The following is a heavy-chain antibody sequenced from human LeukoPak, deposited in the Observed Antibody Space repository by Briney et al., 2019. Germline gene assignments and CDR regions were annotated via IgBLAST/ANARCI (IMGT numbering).Heavy chain of an antibody. Sequence: GGSLRLSCAASGMPFSSDAMSWVRQAPGKGLEWVSVIYSGGSTYYADSVKGRFTISRDNSKSTLYIQMNSLRAEDTAVYYCARAKPKNMVRGLIMRRESRYYFDYWGQGTLVTVSS. J-gene: IGHJ4*02. D-gene: IGHD3-10*01. V-gene: IGHV3-53*01. CDR2: IYSGGST. CDR3: ARAKPKNMVRGLIMRRESRYYFDY. CDR1: GMPFSSDA.